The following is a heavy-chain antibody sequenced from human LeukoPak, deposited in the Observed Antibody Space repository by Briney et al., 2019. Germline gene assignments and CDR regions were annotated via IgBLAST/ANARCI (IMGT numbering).Heavy chain of an antibody. CDR1: GFTVSSDY. V-gene: IGHV3-66*04. CDR2: IYSGGTT. Sequence: PGGSLRLSCAVSGFTVSSDYMSWVRQAPGKGLEWVSLIYSGGTTYYADSVKGRFTISRDNSKNTLYLQMNSLRAEDTAVYYCARRGYGDYAPFDYWGQGTQVTVSS. J-gene: IGHJ4*02. CDR3: ARRGYGDYAPFDY. D-gene: IGHD4-17*01.